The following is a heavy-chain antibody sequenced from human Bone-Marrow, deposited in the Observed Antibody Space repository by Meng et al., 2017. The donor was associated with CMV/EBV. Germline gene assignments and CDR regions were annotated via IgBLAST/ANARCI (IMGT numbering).Heavy chain of an antibody. J-gene: IGHJ4*02. CDR2: INPSGGST. Sequence: ASVKVSCKASGYTFTSYYMHWVRQAPGQGLEWMGIINPSGGSTSYAQKFQGRVAMTRDTSTSTVYMELSSLRSEDTAVYCCARQPKDDIAARRVFDYWGQGTLVTVSS. CDR3: ARQPKDDIAARRVFDY. CDR1: GYTFTSYY. D-gene: IGHD6-6*01. V-gene: IGHV1-46*01.